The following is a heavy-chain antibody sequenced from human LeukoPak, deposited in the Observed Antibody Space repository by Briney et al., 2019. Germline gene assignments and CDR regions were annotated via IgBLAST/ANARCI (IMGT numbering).Heavy chain of an antibody. CDR2: INPNSGGT. CDR3: ASEVEMATTHEYYFDY. V-gene: IGHV1-2*02. Sequence: ASVKVSCKASGYTFTGYYMHWVRQAPGQGLEWMGWINPNSGGTNYAQKFQGRVTMTRDTSISTAYMELSRLRSDDTAVYYCASEVEMATTHEYYFDYWGQGTLVTVSS. CDR1: GYTFTGYY. D-gene: IGHD5-24*01. J-gene: IGHJ4*02.